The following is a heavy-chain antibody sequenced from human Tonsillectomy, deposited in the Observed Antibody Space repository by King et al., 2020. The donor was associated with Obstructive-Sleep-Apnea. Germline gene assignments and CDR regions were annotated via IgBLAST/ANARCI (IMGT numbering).Heavy chain of an antibody. Sequence: VQLVESGGGLVQPVRSLRLSCAVSGFTFDDYAMHWVRQAPGKGLEWVSGISWNSGTIGYVDSVKGRFTISRDNAKNSLYLQMNSLRAEDTALYYCVKGDYGSGQSGGDVWGQGTTVTVSS. V-gene: IGHV3-9*01. D-gene: IGHD3-10*01. CDR2: ISWNSGTI. J-gene: IGHJ6*02. CDR3: VKGDYGSGQSGGDV. CDR1: GFTFDDYA.